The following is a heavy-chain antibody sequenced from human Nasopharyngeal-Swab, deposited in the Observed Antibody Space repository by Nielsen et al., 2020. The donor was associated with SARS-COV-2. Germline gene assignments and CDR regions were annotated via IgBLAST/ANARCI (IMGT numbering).Heavy chain of an antibody. CDR1: GGSISSYY. J-gene: IGHJ4*02. CDR3: ARQATWGDLAAADDY. Sequence: SETLSLTCTVSGGSISSYYWSWIRQPPGKGLEWIGSIYYSGSTYYNPSLKSRVTISVDTSKNQFSLKLSSVTAADTAVYYCARQATWGDLAAADDYWGQGTLVTVSS. CDR2: IYYSGST. D-gene: IGHD6-13*01. V-gene: IGHV4-59*05.